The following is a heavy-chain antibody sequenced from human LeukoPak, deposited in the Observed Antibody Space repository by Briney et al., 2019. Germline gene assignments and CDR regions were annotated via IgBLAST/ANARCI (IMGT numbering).Heavy chain of an antibody. Sequence: PSETLSLTCTVSGGSISSSSYYWGWIRQPPGKGLEWIGSIYYSGSTYYNPSLKSRVTISVDTSKNQFSLKLSSVTAADTAVYYCARVGRTNVGATTADYGGQGTLVTVSS. J-gene: IGHJ4*02. D-gene: IGHD1-26*01. CDR1: GGSISSSSYY. CDR3: ARVGRTNVGATTADY. CDR2: IYYSGST. V-gene: IGHV4-39*07.